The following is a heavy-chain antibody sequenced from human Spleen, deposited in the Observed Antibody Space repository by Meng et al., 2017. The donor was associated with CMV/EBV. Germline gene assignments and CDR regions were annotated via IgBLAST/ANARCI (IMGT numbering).Heavy chain of an antibody. CDR2: IKSKTDGGTT. J-gene: IGHJ4*02. Sequence: GGSLRLSCAASGFTFSNAWMSWVRQAPGKGLEWVGRIKSKTDGGTTDYAAPVKGRFTISRDDSKNTLYLQMNSLKTEDTALYYCASSWGGYHIYWGQGALVTVSS. CDR1: GFTFSNAW. V-gene: IGHV3-15*01. D-gene: IGHD3-3*01. CDR3: ASSWGGYHIY.